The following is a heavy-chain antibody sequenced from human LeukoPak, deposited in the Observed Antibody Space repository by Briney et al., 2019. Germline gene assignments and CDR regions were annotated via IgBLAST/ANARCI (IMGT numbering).Heavy chain of an antibody. CDR2: IWYDGSNK. D-gene: IGHD3-22*01. CDR3: ATDYYDSSAYYRAGY. V-gene: IGHV3-33*01. Sequence: GGSLRLSCAASGFTFSSYGMHWVRQAPGKGLEWVALIWYDGSNKYYADSVKGRFTISRDNAKNSLYLQMNSLRAEDTAVYYCATDYYDSSAYYRAGYWGQGTLVTVSS. CDR1: GFTFSSYG. J-gene: IGHJ4*02.